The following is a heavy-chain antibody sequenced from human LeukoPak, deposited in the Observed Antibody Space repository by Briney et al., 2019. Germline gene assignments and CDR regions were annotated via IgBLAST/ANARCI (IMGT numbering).Heavy chain of an antibody. CDR1: GFTFSSYT. Sequence: PGGSLRLSCAASGFTFSSYTMSWVRQAPGKGLEWVSTITTSDGNTYYADSVKGRFTVSRDNSKNTLFLQMNSLRAEDTAVYYCAKDINPKYSNAFDYWGQGTLVTVSS. V-gene: IGHV3-23*01. J-gene: IGHJ4*02. CDR2: ITTSDGNT. CDR3: AKDINPKYSNAFDY. D-gene: IGHD4-11*01.